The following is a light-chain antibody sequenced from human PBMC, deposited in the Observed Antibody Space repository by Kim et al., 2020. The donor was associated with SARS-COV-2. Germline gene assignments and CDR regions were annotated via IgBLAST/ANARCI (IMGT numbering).Light chain of an antibody. CDR2: AAS. CDR1: QSVSSN. CDR3: QQYNNWPPLT. Sequence: EIVMTQSPATLSVSPGERATLSCRASQSVSSNLAWYQQKPGQAPRLLIYAASTRATGIPARFSGSGFGTEFTLIISSLQSEDSAVYYCQQYNNWPPLTFGGGTKVDIK. V-gene: IGKV3-15*01. J-gene: IGKJ4*01.